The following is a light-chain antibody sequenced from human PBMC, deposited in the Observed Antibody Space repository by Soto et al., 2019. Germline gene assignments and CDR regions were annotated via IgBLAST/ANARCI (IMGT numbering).Light chain of an antibody. CDR2: DAS. CDR1: QDISNR. J-gene: IGKJ4*01. V-gene: IGKV1-33*01. CDR3: HQYVNLVT. Sequence: DLQMTQSPSSLSASVGDRVTITCQASQDISNRLNWYQQKPGKAPKLLINDASNWEAGVPSRFSGSGSATDFTFTSSSLHPEDIATYYCHQYVNLVTFGGGTKLEIK.